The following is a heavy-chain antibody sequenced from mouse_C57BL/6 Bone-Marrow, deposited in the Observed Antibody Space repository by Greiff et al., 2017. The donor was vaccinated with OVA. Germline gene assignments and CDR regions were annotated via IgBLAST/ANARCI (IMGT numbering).Heavy chain of an antibody. CDR1: GYTFTSYW. Sequence: QVQLKQPGAELVKPGASVKMSCKASGYTFTSYWITWVKQRPGQGLEWIGDIYPGSGSTNYNEKFKSKATLTVDTSSSPAYMQLSSLTSEDSAVYYCARSGTGAFAYWGQGTLVTVSA. CDR3: ARSGTGAFAY. CDR2: IYPGSGST. D-gene: IGHD4-1*01. J-gene: IGHJ3*01. V-gene: IGHV1-55*01.